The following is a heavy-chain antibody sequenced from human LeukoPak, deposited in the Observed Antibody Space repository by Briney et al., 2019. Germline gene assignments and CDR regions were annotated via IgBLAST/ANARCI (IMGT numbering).Heavy chain of an antibody. J-gene: IGHJ6*02. CDR3: TTDGIESGSYGMDV. CDR2: IKSKTDGGTT. Sequence: GGSLRPSCAASGFTFSNAWMNWVRQAPGKGLEWVGRIKSKTDGGTTDYAAPVKGRFTISRDDSKNTLYLQMNSLKTEDTAVYYCTTDGIESGSYGMDVWGQGTTVTVSS. CDR1: GFTFSNAW. V-gene: IGHV3-15*07. D-gene: IGHD1-26*01.